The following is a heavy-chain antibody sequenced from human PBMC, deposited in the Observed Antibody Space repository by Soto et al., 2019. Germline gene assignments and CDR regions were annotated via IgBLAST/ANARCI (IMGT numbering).Heavy chain of an antibody. CDR3: ARSRDGGYYYYYMDV. CDR1: GGSIGSYY. CDR2: IYYSGST. D-gene: IGHD2-21*02. J-gene: IGHJ6*03. Sequence: SETPSLTCTVSGGSIGSYYWSWIRQPPGKGLEWIGYIYYSGSTNYNPSLKSRVTISVDTSKNQFSLKLSSVTAADTAVYYCARSRDGGYYYYYMDVWGKGTTVT. V-gene: IGHV4-59*08.